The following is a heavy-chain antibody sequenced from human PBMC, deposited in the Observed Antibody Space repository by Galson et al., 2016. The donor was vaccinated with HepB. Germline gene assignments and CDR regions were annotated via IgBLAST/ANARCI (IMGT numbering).Heavy chain of an antibody. V-gene: IGHV4-4*07. D-gene: IGHD6-25*01. Sequence: SETLSLTCTVSNGSLSRYFWSWIRQPAGKGLEWIGRIYSNGNTRYNSSLQSRVTMSLDMSKNQFSVRLISVIAADTAVYFCARERPTPSSDWPYCFDSWGQGALVTVSS. CDR2: IYSNGNT. CDR1: NGSLSRYF. CDR3: ARERPTPSSDWPYCFDS. J-gene: IGHJ4*02.